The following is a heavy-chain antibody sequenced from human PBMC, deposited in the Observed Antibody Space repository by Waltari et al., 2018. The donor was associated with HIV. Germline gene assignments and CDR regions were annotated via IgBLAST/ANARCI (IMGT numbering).Heavy chain of an antibody. CDR2: IYSGVST. D-gene: IGHD4-17*01. Sequence: EVQLVETGGGLIQPGGSLRLSCAASGLSVSSNYMAWVRQAPGKGLEWVSGIYSGVSTYYADSVKGRFTISRDNAKNTVYLQMNSLRADDTAVYYCARDRDGVVDYWGQGTLVTVSS. CDR3: ARDRDGVVDY. V-gene: IGHV3-53*02. CDR1: GLSVSSNY. J-gene: IGHJ4*02.